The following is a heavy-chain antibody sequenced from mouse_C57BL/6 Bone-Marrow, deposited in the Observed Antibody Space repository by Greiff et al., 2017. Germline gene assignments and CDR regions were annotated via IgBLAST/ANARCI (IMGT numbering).Heavy chain of an antibody. CDR2: INSDGGST. CDR3: AGNEGRYFDV. V-gene: IGHV5-2*03. J-gene: IGHJ1*03. CDR1: EYDFPSHD. Sequence: DVMLVESGGGLVQPGESLKLSCESTEYDFPSHDMSWVRKTPVKRLELVAAINSDGGSTYYPDTLERRSIFSIAKTQMTPYLQLSSRRSEDTAVYYCAGNEGRYFDVWGKGTAVTVAS.